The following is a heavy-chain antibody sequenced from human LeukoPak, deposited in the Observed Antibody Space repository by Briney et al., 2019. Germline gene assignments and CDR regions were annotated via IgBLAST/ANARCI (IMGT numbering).Heavy chain of an antibody. CDR3: ARDWGHYYDSSRYFDY. CDR2: INPSGGST. CDR1: GYTFTSFY. Sequence: ASVKVSCKATGYTFTSFYMHWVRQAPGQGLEWMGIINPSGGSTSYTQKFQGRVTMTRDTSKNQFSLKLSSVTAADTAVYYCARDWGHYYDSSRYFDYWGQGTLVTVSS. V-gene: IGHV1-46*01. D-gene: IGHD3-22*01. J-gene: IGHJ4*02.